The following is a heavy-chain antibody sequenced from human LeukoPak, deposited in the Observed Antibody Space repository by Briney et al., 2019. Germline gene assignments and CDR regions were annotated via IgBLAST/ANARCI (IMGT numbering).Heavy chain of an antibody. CDR2: ISSSSSYI. CDR1: GFTFSSYS. Sequence: GGSLRLSCAASGFTFSSYSMNWVRQAPGKGLEWVSSISSSSSYIYYADSVKGRFTISRDNAKNSLYLQMNSLGAEDTAVYYCAGHIAVAGMGVDYWGQGTLVTVSS. CDR3: AGHIAVAGMGVDY. V-gene: IGHV3-21*01. J-gene: IGHJ4*02. D-gene: IGHD6-19*01.